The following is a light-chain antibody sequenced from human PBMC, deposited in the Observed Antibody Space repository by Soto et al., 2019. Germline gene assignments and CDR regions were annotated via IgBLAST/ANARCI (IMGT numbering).Light chain of an antibody. CDR3: QQYGSSPLT. CDR2: GAS. V-gene: IGKV3-20*01. Sequence: EMVLTQSPGTLSLSPGERATLSYSASQSVSSSFLAWYQQKPGQAPRLLIYGASSRATGIPDRFSGSGSGTDFTLTISRLEPEDVAVYYCQQYGSSPLTFGGGTKVEIK. CDR1: QSVSSSF. J-gene: IGKJ4*01.